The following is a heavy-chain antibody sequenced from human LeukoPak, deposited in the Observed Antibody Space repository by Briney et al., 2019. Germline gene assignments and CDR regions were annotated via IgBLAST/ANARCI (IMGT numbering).Heavy chain of an antibody. Sequence: PSETLSLTCTVSGGSINSDYWSWIRQPPGEGLEWIGHTGSTNYSPSLKSRVTMFEDKSKNQFSLRLYSVTVADTAVYYCARHFACSSSSYFDYWGQGSLVTVSS. V-gene: IGHV4-59*08. CDR1: GGSINSDY. CDR3: ARHFACSSSSYFDY. CDR2: TGST. J-gene: IGHJ4*02. D-gene: IGHD6-6*01.